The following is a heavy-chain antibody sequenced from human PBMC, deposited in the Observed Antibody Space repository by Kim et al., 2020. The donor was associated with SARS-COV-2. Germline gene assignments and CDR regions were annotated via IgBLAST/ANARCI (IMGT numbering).Heavy chain of an antibody. CDR2: ISGSGGST. D-gene: IGHD3-10*01. V-gene: IGHV3-23*01. Sequence: GGSLRLSCAASGFTFSSYAMSWVRQAPGKGLEWVSAISGSGGSTYYADSVKGRFTISRDNSKNTLYLQMNSLRAEDTAVYYCAKDFGSPYPLLDTWPWYYYYGMDVWGQGTTVTVSS. CDR1: GFTFSSYA. J-gene: IGHJ6*02. CDR3: AKDFGSPYPLLDTWPWYYYYGMDV.